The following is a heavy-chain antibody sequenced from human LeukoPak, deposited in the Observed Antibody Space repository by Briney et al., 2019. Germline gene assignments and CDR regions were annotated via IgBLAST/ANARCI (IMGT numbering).Heavy chain of an antibody. CDR2: ISAYNGNT. Sequence: RASVKVSCKASGYTFTSYGISWVRQAPGQGLEWMGWISAYNGNTNYAQKLQGRVTMTTDTSTSTAYMELGSLRSDDTAVYYCARDSVAAAGSGTLDYWGQGTLVTVSS. CDR3: ARDSVAAAGSGTLDY. CDR1: GYTFTSYG. V-gene: IGHV1-18*01. J-gene: IGHJ4*02. D-gene: IGHD6-13*01.